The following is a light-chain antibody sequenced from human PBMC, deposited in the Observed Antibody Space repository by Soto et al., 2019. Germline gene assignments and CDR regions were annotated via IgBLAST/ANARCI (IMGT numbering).Light chain of an antibody. V-gene: IGKV2-28*01. Sequence: DIVMTQSPLSLPVTPGEPASISCRSSQSLLHSNGYQYLDWYLQKPGQSPQLLIYLGSNRASGVPGRFSGSGSGTDFTLKISRVEAEDVGVYYCMQALQTPRTFGPGTKVDIK. CDR3: MQALQTPRT. CDR1: QSLLHSNGYQY. CDR2: LGS. J-gene: IGKJ3*01.